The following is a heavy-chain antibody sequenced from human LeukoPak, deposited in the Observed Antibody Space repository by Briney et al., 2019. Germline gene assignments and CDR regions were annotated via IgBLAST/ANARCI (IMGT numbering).Heavy chain of an antibody. CDR2: MNPNSGNT. CDR1: GYTFTSYD. J-gene: IGHJ2*01. Sequence: ASVKVSCKASGYTFTSYDINWVRQATGQGLEWMGWMNPNSGNTGYAQKFQGRVTMTRNTSISTAYMELSSLRSEDTAVYYCARGLKDYDFWSGYSHWYFDLWGRGTLVTVSS. V-gene: IGHV1-8*01. CDR3: ARGLKDYDFWSGYSHWYFDL. D-gene: IGHD3-3*01.